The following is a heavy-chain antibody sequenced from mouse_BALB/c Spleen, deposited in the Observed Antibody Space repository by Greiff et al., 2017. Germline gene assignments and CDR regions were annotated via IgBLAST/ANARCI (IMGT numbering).Heavy chain of an antibody. CDR3: ARADGYGYAMDY. D-gene: IGHD2-2*01. V-gene: IGHV3-6*02. CDR1: GYSITSGYY. Sequence: VQLQQSGPGLVKPSQSLSLTCSVTGYSITSGYYWNWIRQFPGNKLEWMGYISYDGSNNYNPSLKNRISITRDTSKNQFFLKLNSVTTEDTATYYCARADGYGYAMDYWGQGTSVTVSS. CDR2: ISYDGSN. J-gene: IGHJ4*01.